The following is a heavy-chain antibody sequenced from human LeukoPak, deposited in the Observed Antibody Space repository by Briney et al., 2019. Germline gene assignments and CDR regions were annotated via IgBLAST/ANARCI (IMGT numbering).Heavy chain of an antibody. V-gene: IGHV3-30-3*01. J-gene: IGHJ4*02. CDR1: GFSFSDYG. Sequence: PGGSLRLSCAGSGFSFSDYGLHWVRQAPGMGLEWVALISHDGGNKYYADSVKGRFTISRDNSKSTVNLQINSLRAEDTASYYCARGGSGSDWQLDYCGQGTLVTVSS. D-gene: IGHD1-26*01. CDR2: ISHDGGNK. CDR3: ARGGSGSDWQLDY.